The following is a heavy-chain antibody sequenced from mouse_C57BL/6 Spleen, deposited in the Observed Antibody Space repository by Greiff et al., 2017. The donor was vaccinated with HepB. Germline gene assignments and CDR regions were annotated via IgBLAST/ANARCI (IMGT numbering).Heavy chain of an antibody. V-gene: IGHV1-64*01. CDR1: GYTFTSYW. CDR2: IHPNSGST. CDR3: ARRGYSNPHWYFDV. J-gene: IGHJ1*03. D-gene: IGHD2-5*01. Sequence: QVQLQQPGAELVKPGASVKLSCKASGYTFTSYWIHWVKQRPGQGLEWIGMIHPNSGSTNYNEKFKSKATLTVDKSSSTAYMQLSSLTSEDSAVYYCARRGYSNPHWYFDVWGTGTTVTVSS.